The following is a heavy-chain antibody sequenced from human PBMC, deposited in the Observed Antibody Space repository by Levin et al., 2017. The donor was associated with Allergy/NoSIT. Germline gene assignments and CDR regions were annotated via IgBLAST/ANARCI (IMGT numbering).Heavy chain of an antibody. CDR1: GGSISSSSYY. CDR3: SRREEYSSSWYGPIDY. Sequence: SETLSLTCTVSGGSISSSSYYWGWIRQPPGKGLEWIGSIYYSGSTYYNPSLKSRVTISVDTSKNQFSLKLSSVTAADTAVYYCSRREEYSSSWYGPIDYWGQGTLVTVSS. D-gene: IGHD6-13*01. J-gene: IGHJ4*02. CDR2: IYYSGST. V-gene: IGHV4-39*01.